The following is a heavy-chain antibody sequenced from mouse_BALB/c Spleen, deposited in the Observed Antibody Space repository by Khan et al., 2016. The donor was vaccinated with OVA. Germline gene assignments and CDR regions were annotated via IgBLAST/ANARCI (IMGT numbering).Heavy chain of an antibody. V-gene: IGHV2-6-5*01. J-gene: IGHJ4*01. CDR3: AKAVDAHYYAMDY. Sequence: VQLQESGPGLVAPSQSLSITCPVSGFSLTDYGVSWIRKHPGKGLEWLGVIWGGGRTYYSSALKSRLSLSKVNSTTQVFLKMSSLPSDDTAMFYCAKAVDAHYYAMDYWGQGTAVTVAS. CDR1: GFSLTDYG. CDR2: IWGGGRT.